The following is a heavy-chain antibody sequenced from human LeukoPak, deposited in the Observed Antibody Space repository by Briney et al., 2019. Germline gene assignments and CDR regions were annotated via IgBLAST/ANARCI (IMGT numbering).Heavy chain of an antibody. Sequence: GGSLRLSCAASGFTFSSYGMHWVRQAPGKGLEWVAVISYDGSNKYYADSVKGRFTISRDNSKNTLYLQMNSLRAEDTAVYYCANLPGDGTIFVFDYWGQGTLVTVSS. CDR3: ANLPGDGTIFVFDY. D-gene: IGHD3-3*01. CDR2: ISYDGSNK. CDR1: GFTFSSYG. V-gene: IGHV3-30*18. J-gene: IGHJ4*02.